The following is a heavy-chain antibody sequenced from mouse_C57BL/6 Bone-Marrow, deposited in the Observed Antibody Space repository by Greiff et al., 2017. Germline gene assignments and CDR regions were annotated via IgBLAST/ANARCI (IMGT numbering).Heavy chain of an antibody. CDR3: ARYYGSSYYCDY. D-gene: IGHD1-1*01. CDR1: GYAFTNYL. Sequence: LVESGAELVRPGTSVKVSCKASGYAFTNYLIEWVKQRPGQGLEWIGVINPGSGGTNYNEKFKGKATLTADKSSSTAYMQLSSLTSEDSAVYFCARYYGSSYYCDYWGQGTTLTVSS. J-gene: IGHJ2*01. CDR2: INPGSGGT. V-gene: IGHV1-54*01.